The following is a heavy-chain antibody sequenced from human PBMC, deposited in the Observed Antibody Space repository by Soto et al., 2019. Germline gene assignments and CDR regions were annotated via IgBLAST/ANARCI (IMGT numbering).Heavy chain of an antibody. D-gene: IGHD5-18*01. CDR3: ARRNNYNYGGTWNDY. V-gene: IGHV3-21*01. J-gene: IGHJ4*02. Sequence: PGGSLRLSCSASGFTFSNYNMNWVRQAPGKGLEWVSSITYSSDSIYYADSVKGRFTISRDNAENSLFLQMSSLRADDTAVYYCARRNNYNYGGTWNDYWGQGTLVTVSS. CDR2: ITYSSDSI. CDR1: GFTFSNYN.